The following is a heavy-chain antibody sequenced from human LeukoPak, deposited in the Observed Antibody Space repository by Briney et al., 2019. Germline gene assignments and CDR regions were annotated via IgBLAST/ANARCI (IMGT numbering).Heavy chain of an antibody. Sequence: SETLSLTCTVSGGSISSYYWSWIRQPPGKGLEWIGYIYYSGSTNYNPSLKGRVTISVDTSKNQFSLKLSSVTAADTAVYYCARTWVMDRAPGSFDYWGQGTLVTVSS. V-gene: IGHV4-59*01. D-gene: IGHD2-8*01. J-gene: IGHJ4*02. CDR1: GGSISSYY. CDR2: IYYSGST. CDR3: ARTWVMDRAPGSFDY.